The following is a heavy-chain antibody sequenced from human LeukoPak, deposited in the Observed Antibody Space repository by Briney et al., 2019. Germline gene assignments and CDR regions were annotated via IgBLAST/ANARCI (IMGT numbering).Heavy chain of an antibody. CDR2: MNPNSADR. J-gene: IGHJ4*02. D-gene: IGHD3-10*01. Sequence: GASVKVSCKASGYTFISFDIIWVRQATGQGLEWMGWMNPNSADRGYAQKFRGRVTMTRSTSISTAYMELSSLRSEDSAVYYCARGAGGSGYYYLLTWGQGTLVTVSS. V-gene: IGHV1-8*02. CDR3: ARGAGGSGYYYLLT. CDR1: GYTFISFD.